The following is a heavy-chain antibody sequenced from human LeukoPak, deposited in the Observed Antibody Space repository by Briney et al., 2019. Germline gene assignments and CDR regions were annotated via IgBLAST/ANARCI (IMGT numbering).Heavy chain of an antibody. V-gene: IGHV4-4*09. D-gene: IGHD6-25*01. Sequence: SETLPLTCTVSGDSIRNYYWSWIRQPPGQGLEWIAFIHTSGDTNYNPSLKTRATISVDMSKNQFSLRLGSVTAADTAVYYCARHAADYYYMDVWGQGTTVTVSS. CDR3: ARHAADYYYMDV. CDR1: GDSIRNYY. CDR2: IHTSGDT. J-gene: IGHJ6*03.